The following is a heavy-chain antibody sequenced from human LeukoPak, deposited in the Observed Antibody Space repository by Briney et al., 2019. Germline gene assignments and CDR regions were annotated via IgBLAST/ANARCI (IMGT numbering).Heavy chain of an antibody. CDR1: GGSFSNYV. V-gene: IGHV1-69*05. J-gene: IGHJ3*02. D-gene: IGHD2-8*01. CDR3: ARSNIVLMVYAPRAFDI. CDR2: IIPIFGTA. Sequence: GSSVKVSCKASGGSFSNYVVSWVRQAPGQGLEWMGGIIPIFGTANYAQKFQGRVTITTDESTSTAYMELSSLRSEDTAVYYCARSNIVLMVYAPRAFDIWGQGTMVTVSS.